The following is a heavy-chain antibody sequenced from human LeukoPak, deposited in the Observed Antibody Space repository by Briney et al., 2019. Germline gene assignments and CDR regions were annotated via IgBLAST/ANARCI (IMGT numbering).Heavy chain of an antibody. J-gene: IGHJ4*02. D-gene: IGHD3-3*01. CDR3: ARAHYDFWSGYPHYFDY. V-gene: IGHV4-34*01. CDR1: GGSFSGYY. CDR2: INHSGST. Sequence: PSETLSLTCAVYGGSFSGYYWSWIRQPPGKGLEWIGEINHSGSTNYNPSLKSRVTISVDTSKNQFSLKLSSVTAADTAVYYCARAHYDFWSGYPHYFDYWGQGTLVTVSS.